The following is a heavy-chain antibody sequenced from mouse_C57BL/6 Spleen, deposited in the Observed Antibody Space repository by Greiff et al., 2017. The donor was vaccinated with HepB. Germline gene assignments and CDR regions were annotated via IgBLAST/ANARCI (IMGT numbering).Heavy chain of an antibody. CDR1: GFTFSSYT. D-gene: IGHD2-1*01. Sequence: EVQGVESGGGLVKPGGSLKLSCAASGFTFSSYTMSWVRQTPEKRLEWVATISGGGGNTYYPDSVKGRFTISRDNAKNTLYLQMSSLRSEDTALYYCARDGNYEGFAYWGQGTLVTVSA. V-gene: IGHV5-9*01. CDR2: ISGGGGNT. J-gene: IGHJ3*01. CDR3: ARDGNYEGFAY.